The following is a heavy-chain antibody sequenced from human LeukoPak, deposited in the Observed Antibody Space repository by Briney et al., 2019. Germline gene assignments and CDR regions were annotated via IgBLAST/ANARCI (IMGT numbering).Heavy chain of an antibody. D-gene: IGHD2-2*01. CDR3: ARSNIVVVPAAVDPDYYCGMDV. CDR1: GGTFSSYA. V-gene: IGHV1-69*13. J-gene: IGHJ6*02. Sequence: SVKVSCKASGGTFSSYAISWVRQAPGQGLEWMGGIIPIFGTANYAQKFQGRVTITADESTSTAYMELSSLRSEDTAVYYCARSNIVVVPAAVDPDYYCGMDVWGQGTTVTVSS. CDR2: IIPIFGTA.